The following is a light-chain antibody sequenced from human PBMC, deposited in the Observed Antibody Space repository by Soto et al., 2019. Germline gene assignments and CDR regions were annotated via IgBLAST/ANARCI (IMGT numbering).Light chain of an antibody. J-gene: IGKJ4*01. CDR2: DAS. CDR3: QQYDTYPLT. V-gene: IGKV1-5*01. Sequence: DVQMTQSPSSLSASVGDRVTITCRASQSINNWLAWYQQKPGKAPKFLIYDASTLETGVPSRFSGSASGTEFTLTISGLQPEDVASYYCQQYDTYPLTFGGGTK. CDR1: QSINNW.